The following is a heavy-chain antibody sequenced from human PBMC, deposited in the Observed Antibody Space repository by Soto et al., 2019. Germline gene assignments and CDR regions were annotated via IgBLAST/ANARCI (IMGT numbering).Heavy chain of an antibody. CDR2: ISSSGSTI. CDR1: GFTFSSYA. CDR3: AREGATAPTPFDI. J-gene: IGHJ3*02. D-gene: IGHD1-26*01. V-gene: IGHV3-48*04. Sequence: GGSLRLSCAASGFTFSSYAMHWVRQAPGKGLEWVSYISSSGSTIYYADSVKGRFTISRDNAKNSLYLQMNSLRAEDTAVYYCAREGATAPTPFDIWGQGTMVTVSS.